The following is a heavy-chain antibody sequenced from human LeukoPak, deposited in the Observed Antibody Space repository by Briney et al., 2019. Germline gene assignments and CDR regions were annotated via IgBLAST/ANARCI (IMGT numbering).Heavy chain of an antibody. Sequence: ASVKVSCKASGYTFTDYAMNWVRQAPGQGLEWMGWINTNTGNPTYGQGFTGRFVFSMDTSVSTAYLQITSLKAEDTAVYYCSRDRSGFYSSQTYYYMDVWGKGTTVTVSS. V-gene: IGHV7-4-1*02. J-gene: IGHJ6*03. CDR2: INTNTGNP. CDR3: SRDRSGFYSSQTYYYMDV. D-gene: IGHD1-26*01. CDR1: GYTFTDYA.